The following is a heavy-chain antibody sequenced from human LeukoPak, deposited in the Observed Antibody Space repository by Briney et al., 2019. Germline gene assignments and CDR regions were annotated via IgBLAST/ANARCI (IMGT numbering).Heavy chain of an antibody. CDR2: IYYSGST. CDR1: GGSISSSSYY. CDR3: ARSYCSGGSCYPYYFDY. J-gene: IGHJ4*02. Sequence: SETLSLTCTVSGGSISSSSYYWGWIRQPPGKGLEWIGSIYYSGSTYYNPSLKSRVTISVDTSKNQFSLKLSSMTAADTAVYYCARSYCSGGSCYPYYFDYWGQGTLVTVSS. D-gene: IGHD2-15*01. V-gene: IGHV4-39*01.